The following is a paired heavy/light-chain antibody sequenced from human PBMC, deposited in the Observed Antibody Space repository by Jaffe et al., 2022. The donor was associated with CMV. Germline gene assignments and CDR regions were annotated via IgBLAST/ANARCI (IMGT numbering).Light chain of an antibody. J-gene: IGLJ2*01. V-gene: IGLV2-14*03. Sequence: QSALTQPASVSGSPGQSITISCTGTSSDVGGYNYVSWYQQHPGKAPNLMIYDVSNRPSGVSYRFSGSKSGNTASLTISGLQAEDEADYYCSSYTSSRTLVFGGGTKLTVL. CDR2: DVS. CDR3: SSYTSSRTLV. CDR1: SSDVGGYNY.
Heavy chain of an antibody. CDR1: GFTFSRSD. CDR2: IGTGGDT. Sequence: EVQLVESGGGLVQPGGSLRLSCAASGFTFSRSDMHWVRQAPRKGLEWVSAIGTGGDTYYPGSVKGRFTISRENAKSSLYLQMDSLRAGDTAVYYCAREGRSSDWNDWYFDLWGRGTLVTVSS. J-gene: IGHJ2*01. V-gene: IGHV3-13*01. CDR3: AREGRSSDWNDWYFDL. D-gene: IGHD6-19*01.